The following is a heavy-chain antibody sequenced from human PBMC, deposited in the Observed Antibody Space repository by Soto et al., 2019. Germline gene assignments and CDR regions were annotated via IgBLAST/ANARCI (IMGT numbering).Heavy chain of an antibody. J-gene: IGHJ6*02. CDR3: AATGGNYFGLDV. CDR2: ISGYNGNT. V-gene: IGHV1-18*01. CDR1: DNTFTHYG. D-gene: IGHD2-8*02. Sequence: ASVKVTCKSSDNTFTHYGINWVRQAPGQGLEWMGWISGYNGNTKYAQKFQDRVTMTADTSTRTAFMEVRSLTSDDTGVYFCAATGGNYFGLDVWGQGNTVTVS.